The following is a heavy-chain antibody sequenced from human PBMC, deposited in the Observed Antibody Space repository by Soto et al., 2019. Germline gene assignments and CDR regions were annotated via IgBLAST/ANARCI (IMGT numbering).Heavy chain of an antibody. J-gene: IGHJ5*02. CDR3: SRLSSGTKDALFDT. Sequence: GGTLRLSCVASGFTFSSYSMNWVRQAPGKGLEWVSSISSSSSYIYYADSVKGRFTISRGNAKNSLYLQMNSLRAEDTAVYYCSRLSSGTKDALFDTLALGTPVPVSS. CDR2: ISSSSSYI. D-gene: IGHD6-13*01. V-gene: IGHV3-21*01. CDR1: GFTFSSYS.